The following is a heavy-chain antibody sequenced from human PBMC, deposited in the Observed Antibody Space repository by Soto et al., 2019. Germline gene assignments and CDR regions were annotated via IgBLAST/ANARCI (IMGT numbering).Heavy chain of an antibody. CDR3: ASWRLPASGTGNSFHP. J-gene: IGHJ5*02. D-gene: IGHD6-13*01. CDR2: IIPIFGTA. CDR1: GGTFSSYA. V-gene: IGHV1-69*12. Sequence: QVQLVQSGAEVKKPGSSVKVSCKASGGTFSSYAISWVRQAPGQGLEWMGGIIPIFGTANYAQKLQGRVTITADESTSTSYMDLTSLRSEDTALYYCASWRLPASGTGNSFHPLRQEPLVTVSS.